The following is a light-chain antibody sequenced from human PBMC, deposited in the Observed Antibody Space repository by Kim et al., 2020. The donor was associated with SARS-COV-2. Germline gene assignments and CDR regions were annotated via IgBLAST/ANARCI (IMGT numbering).Light chain of an antibody. CDR3: QQTYTTPYS. V-gene: IGKV1-39*01. CDR2: AAS. J-gene: IGKJ2*03. CDR1: RSISFH. Sequence: DVQMTQSPSSLSASGGDRVTITCRASRSISFHLNWYQQKSGKAPKLLIYAASSLQPGVSSTFSGSGSGAAFSLTISSLQPDDFATYYCQQTYTTPYSFGQGTKLEI.